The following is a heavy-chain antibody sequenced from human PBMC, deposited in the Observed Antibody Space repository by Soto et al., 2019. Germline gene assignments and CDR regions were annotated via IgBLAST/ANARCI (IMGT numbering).Heavy chain of an antibody. CDR2: ISWNSGNL. CDR1: GFTFDDYA. J-gene: IGHJ4*02. Sequence: EVQLVESGGGLVQPGRSLRLSCAASGFTFDDYAMHWVRQGPGKGLEWVSSISWNSGNLGYADSVKGRFTISRDNAKNSLYLQMNSLRGEDTALYYCAKGASTTVFAFNDYWGQGTLVTDSS. V-gene: IGHV3-9*01. D-gene: IGHD4-17*01. CDR3: AKGASTTVFAFNDY.